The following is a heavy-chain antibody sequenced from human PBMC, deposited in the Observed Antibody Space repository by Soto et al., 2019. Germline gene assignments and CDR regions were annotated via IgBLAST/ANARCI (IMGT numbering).Heavy chain of an antibody. CDR1: GFTFSSYA. CDR3: ATQGVDIVVVVAATPDY. Sequence: GGSLRLSCAASGFTFSSYAMSWVRQAPGKGLEWVSAISGSGGSTYYADSVKGRFTISRDNSKNTLYLQMNSLRAEDTAVYYCATQGVDIVVVVAATPDYWGQGTLVTVSS. J-gene: IGHJ4*02. D-gene: IGHD2-15*01. CDR2: ISGSGGST. V-gene: IGHV3-23*01.